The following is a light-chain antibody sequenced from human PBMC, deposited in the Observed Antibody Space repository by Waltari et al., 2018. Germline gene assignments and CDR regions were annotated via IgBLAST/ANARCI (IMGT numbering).Light chain of an antibody. CDR2: TAS. CDR1: QGISNY. V-gene: IGKV1-9*01. J-gene: IGKJ4*01. CDR3: KQLNSYPPT. Sequence: IQLSQSPSSLSASLLDRVTLTCRASQGISNYLAWYQQKSGKAPKLLIYTASTLQSGVPSRFSGRGSGTDFTLNISSLQPEDFATYYCKQLNSYPPTFGGGTKVEIK.